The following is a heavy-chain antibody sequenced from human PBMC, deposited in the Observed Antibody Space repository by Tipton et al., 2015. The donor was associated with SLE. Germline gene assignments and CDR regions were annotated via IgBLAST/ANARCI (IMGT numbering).Heavy chain of an antibody. CDR2: INPDGSGK. CDR1: GFNFGYSW. D-gene: IGHD3-16*01. J-gene: IGHJ3*02. Sequence: SLRLSCEASGFNFGYSWLTWVRQTPVTGLEFVADINPDGSGKSYADSVRGRFTISRENARNSLDLQMNSLRVEDTAVYYCARDPSYGAYDIWGQGTMVTVSS. CDR3: ARDPSYGAYDI. V-gene: IGHV3-7*01.